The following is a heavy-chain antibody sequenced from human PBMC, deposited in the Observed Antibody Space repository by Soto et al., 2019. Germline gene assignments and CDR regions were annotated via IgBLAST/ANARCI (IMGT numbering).Heavy chain of an antibody. J-gene: IGHJ5*02. V-gene: IGHV1-46*01. Sequence: ASVKVSCKASGYTFTNYYMHWVRQAPGQGLEWMGIINPSGGSTSYAQKFQGRVIMTRDTSTSTVYMELSSLRSEDTAVYYCARGPYYYDSSGYYEWFDPWGQGTLVTVSS. CDR3: ARGPYYYDSSGYYEWFDP. CDR2: INPSGGST. CDR1: GYTFTNYY. D-gene: IGHD3-22*01.